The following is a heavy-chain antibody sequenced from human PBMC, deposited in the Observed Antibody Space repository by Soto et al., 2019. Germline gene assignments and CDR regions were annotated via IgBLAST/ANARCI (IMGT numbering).Heavy chain of an antibody. J-gene: IGHJ4*02. D-gene: IGHD6-19*01. CDR1: GFTFSSYA. CDR3: ARGSQQWLAEGSFDY. V-gene: IGHV3-64*02. CDR2: ISSNGGST. Sequence: EVQLVESGEGLVQPGGSLRLSCAASGFTFSSYAMHWVRQAPGKGLEYVSAISSNGGSTYYADSVKGRFTISRDNSKNTLYLQMGSLRAEDMAVYYCARGSQQWLAEGSFDYWGQGTLVTVSS.